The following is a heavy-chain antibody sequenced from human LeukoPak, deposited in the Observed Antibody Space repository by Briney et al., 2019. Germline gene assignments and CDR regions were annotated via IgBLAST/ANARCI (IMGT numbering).Heavy chain of an antibody. V-gene: IGHV3-23*01. CDR2: ISASGAST. CDR1: GLTFSSCA. J-gene: IGHJ4*02. Sequence: PGGSLRLSCAASGLTFSSCAMSWVRQAPGKGPEWVPVISASGASTYYADSVRGRFTISRDNSKNTLYLQMSSLRAEDTAVYYCAKRASDWYYFDYWGQGNLVTVSS. CDR3: AKRASDWYYFDY. D-gene: IGHD3-9*01.